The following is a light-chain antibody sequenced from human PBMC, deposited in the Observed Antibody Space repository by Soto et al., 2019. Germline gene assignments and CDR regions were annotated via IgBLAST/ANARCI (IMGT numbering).Light chain of an antibody. V-gene: IGLV2-8*02. J-gene: IGLJ1*01. CDR3: SSFAGSNTYV. Sequence: QSALSHPPSASKTPGHSVTISCTGTSSDVGGYNYVSWYQQHPGKAPKLMIYEVTKRPSGVPDRFSGSKSGNTASLTVSGLQAEDEADYYCSSFAGSNTYVFGTGTKVTVL. CDR1: SSDVGGYNY. CDR2: EVT.